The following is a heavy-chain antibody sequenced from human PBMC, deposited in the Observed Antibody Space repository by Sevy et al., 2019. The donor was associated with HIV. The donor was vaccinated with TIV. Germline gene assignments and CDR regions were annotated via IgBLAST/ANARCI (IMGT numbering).Heavy chain of an antibody. CDR3: ARGGTIFGLVRHYFDS. V-gene: IGHV3-66*01. CDR1: GFSVSSSY. D-gene: IGHD3-3*01. CDR2: IYSDGTT. Sequence: GGSLRLSCATSGFSVSSSYMSWVRQAPGKGLEWVSIIYSDGTTKYADVLKGRFTISIDNPRNTMYLQMNSLTVEDTAVYYCARGGTIFGLVRHYFDSWGQGTLVTVSS. J-gene: IGHJ4*02.